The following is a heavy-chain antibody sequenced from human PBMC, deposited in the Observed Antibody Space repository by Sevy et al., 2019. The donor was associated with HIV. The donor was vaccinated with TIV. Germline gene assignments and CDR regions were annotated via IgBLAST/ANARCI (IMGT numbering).Heavy chain of an antibody. CDR1: GYTFTSYG. CDR2: ISAYNGNT. CDR3: ARDVVAVTAIRDYYYYGMDV. Sequence: ASVKVSCKASGYTFTSYGISWVRQAPGQGLEWMGWISAYNGNTNYAQKLQGRVTMTTDTSTSTAYMELRSLRSDDTAVYYCARDVVAVTAIRDYYYYGMDVWGQGTTVTVSS. J-gene: IGHJ6*02. V-gene: IGHV1-18*01. D-gene: IGHD2-21*02.